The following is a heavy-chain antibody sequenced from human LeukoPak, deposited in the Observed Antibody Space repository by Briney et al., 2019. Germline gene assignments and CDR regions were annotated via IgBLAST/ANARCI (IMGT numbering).Heavy chain of an antibody. CDR2: INHSGST. J-gene: IGHJ4*02. V-gene: IGHV4-34*01. CDR1: GGSFSGYY. Sequence: PSETLSLTCAVYGGSFSGYYWSWIRQPPGKGLEWIGEINHSGSTNYNPSLKSRVTISVDTSKNQFSLKLSSVTAADTAVYYCARRAPRRPHSEWGQGTLVTVSS. CDR3: ARRAPRRPHSE.